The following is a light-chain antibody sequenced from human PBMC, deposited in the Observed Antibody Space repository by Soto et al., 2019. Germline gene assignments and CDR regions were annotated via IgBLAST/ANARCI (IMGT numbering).Light chain of an antibody. V-gene: IGKV1-17*01. CDR3: LQHDSYPWT. CDR2: AAS. J-gene: IGKJ1*01. CDR1: LRIRND. Sequence: DIQMTQSPSSLSASVGGRVTITCRASLRIRNDLGWYQHKPGKAPKRLIYAASSLQGGVPSRFSGSGSGTEFTLTISSLQPEDFATYFCLQHDSYPWTFGQGTKVDIK.